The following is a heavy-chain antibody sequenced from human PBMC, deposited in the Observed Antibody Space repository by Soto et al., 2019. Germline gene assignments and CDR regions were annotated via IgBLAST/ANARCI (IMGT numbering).Heavy chain of an antibody. CDR1: GYSFTSYW. V-gene: IGHV5-10-1*01. Sequence: GESLKISCKGSGYSFTSYWISWVRQMPGKGLEWMGRIDPSDSYTNYSPSFQGHVTISADKSISTAYLQWSSLKASDTAMYYCARRPFDYYDSSGYSDYWGQGTLVTVSS. J-gene: IGHJ4*02. D-gene: IGHD3-22*01. CDR2: IDPSDSYT. CDR3: ARRPFDYYDSSGYSDY.